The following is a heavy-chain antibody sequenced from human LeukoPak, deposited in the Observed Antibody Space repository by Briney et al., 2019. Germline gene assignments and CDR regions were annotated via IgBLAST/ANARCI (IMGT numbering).Heavy chain of an antibody. D-gene: IGHD2-2*01. V-gene: IGHV6-1*01. CDR2: TYYRSTWYN. CDR1: GDSVSSNSVT. CDR3: ARRLTQYDCFDP. J-gene: IGHJ5*02. Sequence: SQTLSLTCAISGDSVSSNSVTWNWIRQSPSRGLEWLGRTYYRSTWYNDYAVSVRGRITVNPDTAKNQFSLHLNSVTPEDTAVYYCARRLTQYDCFDPWGQGILVTVSS.